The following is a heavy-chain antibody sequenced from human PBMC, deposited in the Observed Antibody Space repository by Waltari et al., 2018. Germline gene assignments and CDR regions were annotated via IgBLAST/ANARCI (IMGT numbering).Heavy chain of an antibody. J-gene: IGHJ4*02. V-gene: IGHV1-46*01. CDR2: INPSGGST. CDR1: GYTFITYS. D-gene: IGHD1-1*01. Sequence: QVQLVQSGAEVKKPGASVKVSCKASGYTFITYSIHWVRQAPGQGLEWMAVINPSGGSTNYAQKFQGRVTMARDTSTSTVYMESSSLRSEDTAVYYCARDGLEYYFDFWGQGTLVTVSS. CDR3: ARDGLEYYFDF.